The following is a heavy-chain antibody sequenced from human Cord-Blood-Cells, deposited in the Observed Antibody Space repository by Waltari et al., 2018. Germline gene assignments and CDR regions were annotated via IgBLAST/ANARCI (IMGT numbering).Heavy chain of an antibody. J-gene: IGHJ5*02. CDR2: IYYSGST. Sequence: QLQLQESGPGLVKPSETLSLTCTVSGGSISSSSYYWGWIRQPPGKGLEWIGSIYYSGSTNNNQSLKSRVTRSVDTYKNQFSLKLGSVTAADTAVYYCSRQVWYGSGSYYNGFDPWGQGTLVTVSS. D-gene: IGHD3-10*01. CDR3: SRQVWYGSGSYYNGFDP. V-gene: IGHV4-39*01. CDR1: GGSISSSSYY.